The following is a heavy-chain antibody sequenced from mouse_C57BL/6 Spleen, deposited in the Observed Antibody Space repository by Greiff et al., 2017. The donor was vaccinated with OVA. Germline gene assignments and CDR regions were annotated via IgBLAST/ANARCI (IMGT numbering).Heavy chain of an antibody. J-gene: IGHJ4*01. CDR2: IYPRSGNT. CDR1: GYTFTSYG. D-gene: IGHD2-4*01. V-gene: IGHV1-81*01. Sequence: LVESGAELVRPGASVKLSCKASGYTFTSYGISWVKQRPGQGLEWIGEIYPRSGNTYYNEKFKGKATLTADKSSSTAYMELRSLTSEDSADYFCARRYDYPYYYAMDYWGQGTSVTVSS. CDR3: ARRYDYPYYYAMDY.